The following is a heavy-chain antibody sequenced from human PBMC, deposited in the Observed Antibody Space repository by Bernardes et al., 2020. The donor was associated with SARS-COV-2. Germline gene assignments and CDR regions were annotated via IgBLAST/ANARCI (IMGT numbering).Heavy chain of an antibody. Sequence: ASVKVSCRTSGYTFTDYGITWVRQAPGQGLEWMGWISAYNGKSDYQEKFQGRLTMTTDPSTKTSYMELRSLGSEDTAVYYCARSPDVLRYFDWLLSAFDIWGQGTMVTVS. D-gene: IGHD3-9*01. CDR1: GYTFTDYG. CDR2: ISAYNGKS. V-gene: IGHV1-18*01. CDR3: ARSPDVLRYFDWLLSAFDI. J-gene: IGHJ3*02.